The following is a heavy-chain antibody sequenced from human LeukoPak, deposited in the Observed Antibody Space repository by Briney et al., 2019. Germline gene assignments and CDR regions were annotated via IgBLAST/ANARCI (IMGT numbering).Heavy chain of an antibody. D-gene: IGHD6-6*01. V-gene: IGHV3-21*01. CDR2: ISSSSSYI. CDR1: GFTFSSYS. Sequence: GGSLRLSCAASGFTFSSYSMSWVRQAPGKGLEWVSSISSSSSYIYYADSVKGRFTISRDNAKNSLYLQMNSLRAEDTAVYYCAREAIAARRNWFDPWGQGTLVTVSS. CDR3: AREAIAARRNWFDP. J-gene: IGHJ5*02.